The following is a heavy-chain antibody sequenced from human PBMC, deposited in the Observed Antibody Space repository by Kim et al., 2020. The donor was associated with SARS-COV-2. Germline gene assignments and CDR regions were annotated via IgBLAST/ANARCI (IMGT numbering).Heavy chain of an antibody. Sequence: GGSLRLSCAASGFTFSSYGMHWVRQAPGKGLEWVAVIWYDGSNKYYADSVKGRFTISRDNSKNTLYLQMNSLRAEDTAVYYCARVTPYYYDSKSDAFDIWGQGTMVTVSS. CDR1: GFTFSSYG. D-gene: IGHD3-22*01. J-gene: IGHJ3*02. CDR3: ARVTPYYYDSKSDAFDI. CDR2: IWYDGSNK. V-gene: IGHV3-33*01.